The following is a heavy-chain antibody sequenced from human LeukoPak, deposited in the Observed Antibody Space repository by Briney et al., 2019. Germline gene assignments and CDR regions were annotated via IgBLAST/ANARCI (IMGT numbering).Heavy chain of an antibody. CDR1: GLTFSSYS. CDR3: ARDRCSGGRCYSLSVGHMDV. D-gene: IGHD2-15*01. J-gene: IGHJ6*03. CDR2: ISSSSTTI. Sequence: GGSLRLSRAASGLTFSSYSMNWVRQAPGKGLEWVSYISSSSTTIYYADSVKGRFTISRDNAKNSLYLQMNSLRAEDTALYYCARDRCSGGRCYSLSVGHMDVWGKGTTVTVSS. V-gene: IGHV3-48*01.